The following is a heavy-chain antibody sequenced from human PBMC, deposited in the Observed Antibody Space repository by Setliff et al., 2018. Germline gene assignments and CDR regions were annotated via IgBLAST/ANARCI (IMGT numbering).Heavy chain of an antibody. CDR3: ARGGRISYRPSTSWYILDY. D-gene: IGHD6-13*01. Sequence: SETLSLTCTVSGDSISTHYWSWIRQPPGKTLEWIGYISHSGNTNYNPSLKCRVTISVDTSKNQFSLKLSSVTAADTAVYYCARGGRISYRPSTSWYILDYWGQGTLVTVSS. CDR1: GDSISTHY. CDR2: ISHSGNT. J-gene: IGHJ4*02. V-gene: IGHV4-59*11.